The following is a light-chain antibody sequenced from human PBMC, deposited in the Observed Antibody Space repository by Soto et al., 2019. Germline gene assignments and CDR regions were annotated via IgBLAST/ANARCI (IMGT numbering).Light chain of an antibody. CDR1: SSDVGGFEY. Sequence: QSVLSQPASVSGSPGQSITISCTGTSSDVGGFEYVSWYQHQPGKAPKLIIYDVTKRPSGVSNRLSGSKSGNTASLTISGIQAEDEGDYYCGSITRSSTSVFGTGTKVTV. CDR2: DVT. V-gene: IGLV2-14*01. J-gene: IGLJ1*01. CDR3: GSITRSSTSV.